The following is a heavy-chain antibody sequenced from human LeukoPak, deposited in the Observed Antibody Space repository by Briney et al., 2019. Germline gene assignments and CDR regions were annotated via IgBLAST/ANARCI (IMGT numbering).Heavy chain of an antibody. CDR2: IYHSGST. J-gene: IGHJ4*02. V-gene: IGHV4-38-2*02. CDR3: TRVTIHGNSDY. CDR1: GYSISSGYY. Sequence: SETLSLTCTVSGYSISSGYYWGWIRQPPGKGLEWIGSIYHSGSTYYNPSLKSRVTISVDTSKNQFSLKVTSVTAADTAVYYCTRVTIHGNSDYWGQGTLVTVSS. D-gene: IGHD5-24*01.